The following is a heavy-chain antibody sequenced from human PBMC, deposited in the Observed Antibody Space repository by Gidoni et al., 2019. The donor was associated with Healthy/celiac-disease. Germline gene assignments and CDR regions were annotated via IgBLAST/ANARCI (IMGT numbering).Heavy chain of an antibody. CDR2: IKQDGSEK. D-gene: IGHD3-10*01. CDR3: ARDRFWFGELPGHWFDP. V-gene: IGHV3-7*01. CDR1: GFTFSSYW. Sequence: EVQLVESGGGLVQPGGSLRLSCAASGFTFSSYWMSWVRQAPGKGLEWVANIKQDGSEKYYVDSVKGRFTISRDNAKNSLYLQMNSLGAEDTAVYYCARDRFWFGELPGHWFDPWGQGTLVTVSS. J-gene: IGHJ5*02.